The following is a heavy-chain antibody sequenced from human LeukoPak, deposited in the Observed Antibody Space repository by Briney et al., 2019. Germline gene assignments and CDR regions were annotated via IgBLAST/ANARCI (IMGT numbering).Heavy chain of an antibody. J-gene: IGHJ4*02. Sequence: LIFNVSGRHLYSGVYYLSSIRHHPRKGLEWIGYIYYTGTTYYTPSHKSRVTISVDTSKNQFSLKLSCVTAADTAVYYCGRGTPVDTAMVVWGQGTLVTVSS. V-gene: IGHV4-31*03. CDR2: IYYTGTT. CDR1: GRHLYSGVYY. CDR3: GRGTPVDTAMVV. D-gene: IGHD5-18*01.